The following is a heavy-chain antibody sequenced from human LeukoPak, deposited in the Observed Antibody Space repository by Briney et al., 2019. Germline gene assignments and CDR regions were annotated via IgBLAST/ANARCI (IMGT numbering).Heavy chain of an antibody. Sequence: GGALRLSCAASGFTFNNAWMSWVRQAPGKGLEWAGRIKSKTDGGTTDYAAPVKGRFTISRDDSKTTLYLQMNSLKTEDTAVYYCATGNLVTGFDYWGQGTLVTVSS. CDR3: ATGNLVTGFDY. J-gene: IGHJ4*02. V-gene: IGHV3-15*01. D-gene: IGHD2-21*02. CDR2: IKSKTDGGTT. CDR1: GFTFNNAW.